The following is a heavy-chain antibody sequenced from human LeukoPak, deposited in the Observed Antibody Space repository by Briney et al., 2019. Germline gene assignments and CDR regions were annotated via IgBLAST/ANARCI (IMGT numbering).Heavy chain of an antibody. D-gene: IGHD3-3*01. V-gene: IGHV4-38-2*01. CDR1: GYSISTGYY. CDR2: IYHSGNT. Sequence: SETLSLTCAVSGYSISTGYYWGWIRQPPAKGLEWIASIYHSGNTYYNPSLKSRVTISVDMSKNQFSLKLSSVTAADTAVYYCASLRFLEGIDYWGQGTLVTVSS. J-gene: IGHJ4*02. CDR3: ASLRFLEGIDY.